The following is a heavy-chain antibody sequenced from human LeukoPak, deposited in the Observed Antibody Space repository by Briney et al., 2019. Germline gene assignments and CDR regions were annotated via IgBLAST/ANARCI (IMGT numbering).Heavy chain of an antibody. Sequence: RAGGSLRLSCAASGFTFSSYWMHWVRQAPGKGLVWVSRIHSDGSDTTYADSVKGRFTISRDNAKNTLYLQMNSLRAEDTAVYYCADLGYTDLGQGTLVTVSS. CDR1: GFTFSSYW. J-gene: IGHJ4*02. CDR2: IHSDGSDT. CDR3: ADLGYTD. D-gene: IGHD5-24*01. V-gene: IGHV3-74*01.